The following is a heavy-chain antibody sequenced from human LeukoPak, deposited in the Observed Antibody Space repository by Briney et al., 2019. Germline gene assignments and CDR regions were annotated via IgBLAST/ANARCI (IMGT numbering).Heavy chain of an antibody. D-gene: IGHD3-10*01. CDR2: ISGSGGST. CDR3: AKERGTSGSQPKPLNY. Sequence: GGSLRLSCAASGFTFSSYAMSWVRQAPGKGLEWVSAISGSGGSTYYADSVKGRFTISRDNSKNTLYLQMNSLRAEDTAVYYCAKERGTSGSQPKPLNYWGQGTLVTGSS. CDR1: GFTFSSYA. J-gene: IGHJ4*02. V-gene: IGHV3-23*01.